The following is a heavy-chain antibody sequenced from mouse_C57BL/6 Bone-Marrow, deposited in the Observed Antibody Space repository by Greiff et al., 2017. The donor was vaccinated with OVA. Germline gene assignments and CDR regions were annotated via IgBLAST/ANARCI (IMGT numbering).Heavy chain of an antibody. CDR1: GYTFTSYW. CDR3: AIWGYGSGYWYFDV. CDR2: IDPSDSDT. Sequence: QVQLQQPGAELVKPGASVKLSCKASGYTFTSYWMHWVKQRPGRGLEWIGRIDPSDSDTNYNQKFKGKATLAVDKSSSTAYMQLSSLTSEDSAVYYCAIWGYGSGYWYFDVWGTGTTVTVSS. D-gene: IGHD1-1*01. V-gene: IGHV1-74*01. J-gene: IGHJ1*03.